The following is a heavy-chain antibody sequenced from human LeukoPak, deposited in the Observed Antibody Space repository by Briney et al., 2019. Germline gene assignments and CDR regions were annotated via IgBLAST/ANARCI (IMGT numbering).Heavy chain of an antibody. CDR2: IYTSGST. V-gene: IGHV4-4*07. CDR1: GGSISSYY. J-gene: IGHJ3*02. CDR3: GKEPARRLYCGILTGSHDSLDI. Sequence: SETLSLTCTVSGGSISSYYWSWIRQPAGKGLEWIGHIYTSGSTNYNPSLKSRVTMSVDTSKNQFSLKLSSVTAADTAVYYCGKEPARRLYCGILTGSHDSLDIWRRGTRTTVSS. D-gene: IGHD3-9*01.